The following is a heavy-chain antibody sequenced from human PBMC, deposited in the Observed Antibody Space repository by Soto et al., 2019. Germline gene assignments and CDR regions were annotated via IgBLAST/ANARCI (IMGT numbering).Heavy chain of an antibody. CDR3: ARDYDVNTALDYWYFDL. CDR1: GYSITAGGYY. Sequence: LQESGPGLVKPSQTLSLTCFVSGYSITAGGYYWSWIRHHPGKGLEWIGSFYSSGSIIYNPSLRSRVSISGDTSSNQFSMSLTSVTAADTARYYCARDYDVNTALDYWYFDLWGRGTLVTVSS. CDR2: FYSSGSI. D-gene: IGHD5-18*01. V-gene: IGHV4-31*03. J-gene: IGHJ2*01.